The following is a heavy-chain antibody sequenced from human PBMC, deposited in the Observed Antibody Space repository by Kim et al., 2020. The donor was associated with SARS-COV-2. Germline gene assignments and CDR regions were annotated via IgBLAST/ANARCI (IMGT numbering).Heavy chain of an antibody. CDR3: ASDLPTVGATTDSY. Sequence: SVKVSCKASGGTFSSYAISWVRQAPGQGLEWMGGIIPIFGTANYAQKFQGRVTITADESTSTAYMELSSLRSEDTAVYYCASDLPTVGATTDSYWGQGTLVTVSS. V-gene: IGHV1-69*13. J-gene: IGHJ4*02. D-gene: IGHD1-26*01. CDR2: IIPIFGTA. CDR1: GGTFSSYA.